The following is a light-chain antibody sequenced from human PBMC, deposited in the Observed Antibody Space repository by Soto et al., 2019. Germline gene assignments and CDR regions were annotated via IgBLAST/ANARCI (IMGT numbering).Light chain of an antibody. CDR3: SSYKTSNTEV. Sequence: QSARNQPASVYGSHGQAISISCIGTSSDVGAFNYVSWYQHHPGKAPQLIIYDVTSRPSGVSNRFSASKSGNTASLTISGLQAEDEDDYYCSSYKTSNTEVFGTGTKVTVL. CDR1: SSDVGAFNY. J-gene: IGLJ1*01. CDR2: DVT. V-gene: IGLV2-14*03.